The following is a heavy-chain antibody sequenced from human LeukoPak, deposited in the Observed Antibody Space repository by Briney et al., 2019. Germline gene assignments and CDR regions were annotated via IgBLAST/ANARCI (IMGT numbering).Heavy chain of an antibody. CDR1: GDSIIGHY. Sequence: PSETLSLTCTVSGDSIIGHYWSWIRQSPGKGLEWIGYIYNTVDTAYNPSLKSRVTVSVDMSKKQFSLRLTSVTAAGTAVYYCARRRYYDSSGYNPTYYFDSWGQGILVTVSS. CDR2: IYNTVDT. J-gene: IGHJ4*02. V-gene: IGHV4-59*11. D-gene: IGHD3-22*01. CDR3: ARRRYYDSSGYNPTYYFDS.